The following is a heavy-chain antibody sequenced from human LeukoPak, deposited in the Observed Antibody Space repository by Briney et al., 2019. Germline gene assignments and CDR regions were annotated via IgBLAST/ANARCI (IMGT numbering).Heavy chain of an antibody. CDR3: AREEYCGGDCYSGFDY. V-gene: IGHV1-2*02. Sequence: ASVKVSCKASGYTFTGYYMHWVRQAPGQGLEWMGWINPNSGGTNYAQKFQGRVTMTRDTSISTAYMELSRLRSDDTAVYYCAREEYCGGDCYSGFDYWGQGTLVTVSS. CDR2: INPNSGGT. CDR1: GYTFTGYY. D-gene: IGHD2-21*02. J-gene: IGHJ4*02.